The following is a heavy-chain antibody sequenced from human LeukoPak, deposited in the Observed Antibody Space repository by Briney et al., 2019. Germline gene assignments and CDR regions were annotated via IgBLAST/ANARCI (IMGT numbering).Heavy chain of an antibody. CDR3: AKDHGGLSSGWSYYIDY. Sequence: PGGSLRLPCAASGFTFSSYAMSWVRQAPGKGLEWVSAISGSGGSTYYADSVKGRFTISRDNSKNTLYLQMNSLRAEDTAVYYCAKDHGGLSSGWSYYIDYWGQGTLVTVSA. CDR1: GFTFSSYA. V-gene: IGHV3-23*01. CDR2: ISGSGGST. J-gene: IGHJ4*02. D-gene: IGHD6-25*01.